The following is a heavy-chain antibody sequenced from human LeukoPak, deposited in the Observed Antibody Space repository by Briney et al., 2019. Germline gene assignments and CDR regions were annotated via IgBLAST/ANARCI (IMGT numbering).Heavy chain of an antibody. J-gene: IGHJ4*02. CDR2: MNPNSGNT. CDR1: GYTFTSYD. D-gene: IGHD2-21*01. Sequence: ASVKVSCKASGYTFTSYDINWVRQATGQGLEWMGWMNPNSGNTGYAQKFQGRVTITADESTSTAYMELSSLRSEDTAVYYCARDSPSYCGGDCYSGWGQGTLVTVSS. CDR3: ARDSPSYCGGDCYSG. V-gene: IGHV1-8*01.